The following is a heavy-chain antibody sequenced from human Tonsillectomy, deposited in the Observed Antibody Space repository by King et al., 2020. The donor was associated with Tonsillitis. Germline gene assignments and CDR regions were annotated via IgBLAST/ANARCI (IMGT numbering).Heavy chain of an antibody. CDR1: GYSFTNYW. V-gene: IGHV5-51*01. Sequence: QLVQSGAEVKKPGESLKISCKGSGYSFTNYWIGWVRQMPGKGLEWMGINYPGDSDTRYSPSFQGQVTISADKSISTAYLQWGSLKASDTAMYYCARHLCGAHDAFDIWGQGTMVTVSS. CDR3: ARHLCGAHDAFDI. CDR2: NYPGDSDT. D-gene: IGHD3-10*02. J-gene: IGHJ3*02.